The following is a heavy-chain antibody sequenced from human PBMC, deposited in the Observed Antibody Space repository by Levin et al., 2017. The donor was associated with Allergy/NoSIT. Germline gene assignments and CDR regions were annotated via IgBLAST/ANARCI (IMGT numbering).Heavy chain of an antibody. CDR2: VSYDGSNK. CDR1: GFIFSSYD. D-gene: IGHD2/OR15-2a*01. J-gene: IGHJ4*02. V-gene: IGHV3-30*18. CDR3: AKRHSTGGQYFDY. Sequence: HPGGSLRLSCAASGFIFSSYDMHWVRQAPGKGLEWVADVSYDGSNKYYADSVKGRFSISRDNSKNTQYLQMNSLRAEDTAVYYCAKRHSTGGQYFDYWGQGTLVTVSS.